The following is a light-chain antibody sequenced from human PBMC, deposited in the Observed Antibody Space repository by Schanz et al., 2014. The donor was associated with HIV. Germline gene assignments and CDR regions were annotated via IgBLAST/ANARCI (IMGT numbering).Light chain of an antibody. V-gene: IGKV3D-20*02. CDR2: GAS. CDR1: QSVSSN. Sequence: EIVMTQSPATLSVSPGERATLSCRASQSVSSNLAWYQQKPGQAPRLVIFGASNRATGIPDRFSGSDSGTDFTLTISGLEPQDFAVYYCQQRSNWPLTFGGGTKVEFK. J-gene: IGKJ4*01. CDR3: QQRSNWPLT.